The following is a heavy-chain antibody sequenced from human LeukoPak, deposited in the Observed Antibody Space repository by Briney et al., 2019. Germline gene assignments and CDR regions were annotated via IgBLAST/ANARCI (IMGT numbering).Heavy chain of an antibody. CDR1: GFTFSSYS. V-gene: IGHV3-48*01. CDR2: ISSSSSTI. CDR3: ARVYYPAYFDY. Sequence: GGSLRLSCAASGFTFSSYSMTWVRQAPGKGLEWVSYISSSSSTIYYADSVKGRFTISRDNAKNSLYLQMNSLRAEDTAVYYCARVYYPAYFDYWGQGTLVTVSS. J-gene: IGHJ4*02. D-gene: IGHD3-10*01.